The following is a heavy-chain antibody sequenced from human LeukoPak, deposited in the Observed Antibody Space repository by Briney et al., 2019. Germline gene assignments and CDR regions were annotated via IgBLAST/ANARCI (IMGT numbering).Heavy chain of an antibody. D-gene: IGHD6-19*01. Sequence: AGGSLRLSCVASGFTFSSLSMNWVRLAPGKGLEWVSSISSNSTYIQYADSVKGRFTISRDNARNSLYLQMNNLRAEDTAVYYCASLPWLVRWIYYWGQGTLVTVSS. J-gene: IGHJ4*02. CDR3: ASLPWLVRWIYY. CDR2: ISSNSTYI. V-gene: IGHV3-21*01. CDR1: GFTFSSLS.